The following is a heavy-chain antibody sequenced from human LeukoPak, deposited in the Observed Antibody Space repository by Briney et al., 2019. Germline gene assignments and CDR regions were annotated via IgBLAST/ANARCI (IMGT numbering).Heavy chain of an antibody. CDR2: ISSSSSYI. CDR1: GFTFSSYS. Sequence: PGGSLRLSCAASGFTFSSYSMNWVRQAPGKGLEWVSSISSSSSYIYYADSVQGRFTISRDNAKNSLYLQMNSLRAEDTAVYYCARASGYDSRFGYWGQGTLVTVSS. CDR3: ARASGYDSRFGY. V-gene: IGHV3-21*01. D-gene: IGHD5-12*01. J-gene: IGHJ4*02.